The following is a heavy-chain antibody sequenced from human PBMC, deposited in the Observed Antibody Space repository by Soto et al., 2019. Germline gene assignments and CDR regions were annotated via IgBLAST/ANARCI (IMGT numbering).Heavy chain of an antibody. J-gene: IGHJ6*02. CDR1: GYTFTGYY. D-gene: IGHD3-3*01. CDR2: INPNSGGT. Sequence: GASVKVSCKASGYTFTGYYMHWVRQAPGQGLEWMGWINPNSGGTNYAQKFQGRVTMTRDTSISTAYMELSRLRSDDTAVYYCASNDFWSGYYSGWSTSRYYYGMDVWGQGTTVTVSS. CDR3: ASNDFWSGYYSGWSTSRYYYGMDV. V-gene: IGHV1-2*02.